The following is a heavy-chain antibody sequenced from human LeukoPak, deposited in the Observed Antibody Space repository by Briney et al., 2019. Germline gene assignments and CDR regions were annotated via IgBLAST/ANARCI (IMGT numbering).Heavy chain of an antibody. CDR1: GYTFTSYD. Sequence: ASVKVSCKASGYTFTSYDIHWVRQATGQGLEWMGWMNPNSGNTGYAQKFQGRVTMTRNTSISTAYMELSSLRSEDTAVYYCARGRNKGLRYPILFDYWGQGTLVTVSS. CDR3: ARGRNKGLRYPILFDY. J-gene: IGHJ4*02. D-gene: IGHD2-21*02. V-gene: IGHV1-8*01. CDR2: MNPNSGNT.